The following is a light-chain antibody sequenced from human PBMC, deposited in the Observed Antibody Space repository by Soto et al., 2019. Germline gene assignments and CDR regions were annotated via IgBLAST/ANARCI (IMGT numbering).Light chain of an antibody. Sequence: DIQMTHSPPTLSASVGARVPITCRASQSINNWLAWYQQKPGKAPKLLIYDASSLESGVPSRFSGSGSGTEFSLTISSLQPDDSAIYCCQQYNSYSPGWTFGQGTMVDIK. CDR3: QQYNSYSPGWT. V-gene: IGKV1-5*01. CDR2: DAS. J-gene: IGKJ1*01. CDR1: QSINNW.